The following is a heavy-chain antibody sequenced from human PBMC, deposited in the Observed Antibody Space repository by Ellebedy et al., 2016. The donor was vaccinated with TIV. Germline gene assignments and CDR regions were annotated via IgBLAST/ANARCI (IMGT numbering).Heavy chain of an antibody. CDR1: GFNFTNYA. J-gene: IGHJ6*02. CDR3: AKAGQGLPYYYYGLDV. CDR2: ISGRGAYA. V-gene: IGHV3-23*01. Sequence: GESLKISCAASGFNFTNYAMSWVRQGPGKGLEWVSTISGRGAYAYFAEFVKGRFSISRDNSKNTLFLQLNSLRAEDTAVYYCAKAGQGLPYYYYGLDVWGQGTTVTVSS. D-gene: IGHD4-11*01.